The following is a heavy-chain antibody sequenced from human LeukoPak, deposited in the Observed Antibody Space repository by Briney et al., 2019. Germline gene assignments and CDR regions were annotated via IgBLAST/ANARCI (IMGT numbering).Heavy chain of an antibody. D-gene: IGHD4-11*01. Sequence: GGSLRLSCAASGFTFSSYAMSWVRQAPGKGLEWVSAISGSGSSTYYADSVKGRFTISRDNSKNTLYLQMNSLRAEDTAVYSCAKDLSNPYKYYGMDVWGQGTTVTVSS. CDR2: ISGSGSST. V-gene: IGHV3-23*01. CDR3: AKDLSNPYKYYGMDV. CDR1: GFTFSSYA. J-gene: IGHJ6*02.